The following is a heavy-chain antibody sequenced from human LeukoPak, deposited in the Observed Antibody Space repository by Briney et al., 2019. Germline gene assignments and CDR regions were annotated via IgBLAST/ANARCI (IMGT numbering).Heavy chain of an antibody. V-gene: IGHV3-23*01. CDR3: AKGYYGNYVAVDY. J-gene: IGHJ4*02. CDR2: ISDNGDDT. Sequence: GGSLRLSCAASGFTFSSYAMIWVRPAPGKGLDWVSSISDNGDDTYYADSVTGRFTISRDKSTSTLYLQMNSLRADDTAVYYCAKGYYGNYVAVDYWGQGTLVTVSS. CDR1: GFTFSSYA. D-gene: IGHD4-11*01.